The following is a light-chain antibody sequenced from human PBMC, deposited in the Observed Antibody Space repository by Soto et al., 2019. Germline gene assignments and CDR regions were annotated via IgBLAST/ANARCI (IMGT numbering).Light chain of an antibody. CDR1: QSVSSN. CDR3: QQRSDWPIT. CDR2: GAS. V-gene: IGKV3-15*01. J-gene: IGKJ5*01. Sequence: EIVMTQSPATLSVSPGERATLSCRASQSVSSNLAWYQQKPGQAPRLLIYGASTRATGIPARFSGSGSGTEFTLTISGLQSEDFAVYYCQQRSDWPITFGQGTRLEIK.